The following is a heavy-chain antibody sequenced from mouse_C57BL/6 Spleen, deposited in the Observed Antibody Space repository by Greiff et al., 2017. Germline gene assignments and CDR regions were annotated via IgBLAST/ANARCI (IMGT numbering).Heavy chain of an antibody. J-gene: IGHJ4*01. D-gene: IGHD2-2*01. V-gene: IGHV1-64*01. CDR2: IHPNSGST. Sequence: VQLQQPGAELVKPGASVKLSCKASGYTFTSYWMHWVKQRPGQGLEWIGMIHPNSGSTNYNEKFKSKATLTVDTSSSTAYMQLSSLTSEDSAVYYCARSYYGYEYYAMDYWGQGTSVTVSS. CDR1: GYTFTSYW. CDR3: ARSYYGYEYYAMDY.